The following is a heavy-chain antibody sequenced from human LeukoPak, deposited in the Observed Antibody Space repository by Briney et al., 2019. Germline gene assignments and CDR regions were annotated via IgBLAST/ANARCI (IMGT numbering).Heavy chain of an antibody. D-gene: IGHD3-22*01. Sequence: SSETLSLTCAVYGGSFSGYYWSWIRQPPGKGLEWIGEINHSGSTNYNPSLKSRVTISVDTSKNQFSLKLSSVTAADTAVYYCASSYYYDSSGLDAFDIWGQGTMVTVSS. CDR3: ASSYYYDSSGLDAFDI. V-gene: IGHV4-34*01. J-gene: IGHJ3*02. CDR2: INHSGST. CDR1: GGSFSGYY.